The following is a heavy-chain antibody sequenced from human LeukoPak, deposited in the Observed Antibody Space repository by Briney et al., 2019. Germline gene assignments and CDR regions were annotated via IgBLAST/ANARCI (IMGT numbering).Heavy chain of an antibody. D-gene: IGHD3-22*01. V-gene: IGHV4-39*07. CDR2: IYSSGST. J-gene: IGHJ4*02. CDR3: AKDTDSSGYSYYFDY. CDR1: GASINSGSNY. Sequence: PSETLSLTCRVSGASINSGSNYGGWIRQPPGKTLEWIGSIYSSGSTYYNPSLKSRVIIMIDTPKNHFSLTLSSVTAADTAVYYCAKDTDSSGYSYYFDYWGQGTLVTVSS.